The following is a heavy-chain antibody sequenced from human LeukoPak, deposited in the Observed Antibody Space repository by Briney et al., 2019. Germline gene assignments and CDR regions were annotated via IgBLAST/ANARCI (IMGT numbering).Heavy chain of an antibody. CDR3: AKDFYGSGWSYFDY. CDR2: IRYDGSNK. V-gene: IGHV3-30*02. CDR1: GFTFSSYG. Sequence: PGGSLRLSCAASGFTFSSYGIHWVRQAPGKGLEWVAFIRYDGSNKYYADSVKGRFTISRDNSKNTLYLQMNSLRAEDTAVYYCAKDFYGSGWSYFDYWGQGTLVTVSS. J-gene: IGHJ4*02. D-gene: IGHD6-19*01.